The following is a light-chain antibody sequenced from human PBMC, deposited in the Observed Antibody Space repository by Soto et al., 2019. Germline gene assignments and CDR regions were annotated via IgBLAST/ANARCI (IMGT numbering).Light chain of an antibody. CDR1: QSVSSN. V-gene: IGKV3-15*01. CDR3: QQGYSNPWT. Sequence: EIVMTQSPATLSVSPGERATLSCRASQSVSSNLAWYQQKPGQAPRLLIYGASTRATGIPARFSGSGSGSEFTLTISSLQSEDFATYYCQQGYSNPWTFGQGTKVGIK. J-gene: IGKJ1*01. CDR2: GAS.